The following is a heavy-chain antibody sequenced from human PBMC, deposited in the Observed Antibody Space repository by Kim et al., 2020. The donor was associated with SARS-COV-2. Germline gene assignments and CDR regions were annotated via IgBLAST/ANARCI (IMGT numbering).Heavy chain of an antibody. CDR3: ARDKGSSGWYSPSVDY. J-gene: IGHJ4*02. V-gene: IGHV3-30*01. D-gene: IGHD6-19*01. Sequence: SVKGRFTISRDNSKNTLYLQMNSLRADDTAVYYCARDKGSSGWYSPSVDYWGQGTLVTVSS.